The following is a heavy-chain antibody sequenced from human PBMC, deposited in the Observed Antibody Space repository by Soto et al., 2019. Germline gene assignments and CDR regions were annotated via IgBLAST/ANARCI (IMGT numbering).Heavy chain of an antibody. J-gene: IGHJ4*02. CDR3: VRERRGLGIGFDH. D-gene: IGHD6-19*01. CDR1: GFNVSDNY. Sequence: EVLLVESGGGLIQPGGSLRLSCAAAGFNVSDNYMGWVRQAPGKGLEWVSSFFTGGSTDYADYVKGRFTISRDDSKNTVYLQTNRLRAEDTAVYFCVRERRGLGIGFDHWVQGTLVTVSS. V-gene: IGHV3-53*01. CDR2: FFTGGST.